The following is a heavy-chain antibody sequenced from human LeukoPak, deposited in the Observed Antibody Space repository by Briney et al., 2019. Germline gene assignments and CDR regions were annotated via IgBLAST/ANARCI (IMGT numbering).Heavy chain of an antibody. Sequence: GGSLRLSCAASGFTFSSNYMSWVRQAPGKGLEWVSVIYSGGSTYYSDSVKGRFTISRDNSKNTLYLQMNSLRAEDTAVYYCARPLLWSGYPNKNYMDVWGKGTTVTVSS. CDR2: IYSGGST. CDR1: GFTFSSNY. J-gene: IGHJ6*03. D-gene: IGHD3-3*01. V-gene: IGHV3-66*04. CDR3: ARPLLWSGYPNKNYMDV.